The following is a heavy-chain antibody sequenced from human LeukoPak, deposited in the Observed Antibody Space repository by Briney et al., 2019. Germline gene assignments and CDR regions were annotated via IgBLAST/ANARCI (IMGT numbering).Heavy chain of an antibody. CDR3: ARGRAVDV. V-gene: IGHV3-7*03. CDR1: GFTFNYAW. CDR2: IKEDESQR. Sequence: GGSLRLSCAASGFTFNYAWMSWVRQVPGKGLEWVANIKEDESQRYYLGSVKGRFTISRDNTKSSVYLQMNSLRVEDTALYYCARGRAVDVWGQGTMVTVSS. D-gene: IGHD3-10*01. J-gene: IGHJ3*01.